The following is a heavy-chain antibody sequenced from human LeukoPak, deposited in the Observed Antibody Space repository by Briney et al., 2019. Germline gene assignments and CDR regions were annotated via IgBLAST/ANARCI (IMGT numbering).Heavy chain of an antibody. CDR3: AKGRCSGGSCSRFDP. Sequence: GGSLRLSCAASGFTFSSHAMSWVRQAPGKGLEWVSAISGSGGSTYYADSVKGRFTISRDNSKNTLYLQMNSLRAEDTAVYYCAKGRCSGGSCSRFDPWGQGTLVTVSS. D-gene: IGHD2-15*01. J-gene: IGHJ5*02. CDR1: GFTFSSHA. V-gene: IGHV3-23*01. CDR2: ISGSGGST.